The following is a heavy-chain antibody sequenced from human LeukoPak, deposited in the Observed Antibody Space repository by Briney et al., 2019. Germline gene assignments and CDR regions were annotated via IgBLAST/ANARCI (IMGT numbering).Heavy chain of an antibody. D-gene: IGHD1-26*01. CDR3: ASKSQASGSYTYFDY. Sequence: RAGESLKISCKGSGYSFTSYWIGWVRQMPGKGLEWMGIIYPGDSDTRYSPSFQGQVTISADKSISTAYPQWSSLKASDTAMYYCASKSQASGSYTYFDYWGQGTLVTVSS. CDR1: GYSFTSYW. J-gene: IGHJ4*02. V-gene: IGHV5-51*01. CDR2: IYPGDSDT.